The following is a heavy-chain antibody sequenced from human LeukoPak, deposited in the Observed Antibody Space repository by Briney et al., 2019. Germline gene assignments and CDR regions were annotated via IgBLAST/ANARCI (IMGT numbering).Heavy chain of an antibody. V-gene: IGHV1-69*02. D-gene: IGHD2-2*01. CDR3: LVPGRADY. Sequence: GASVKVSCKASGYTFTGYYMHWVQQAPGQGLEWMGRIIPILGIANYAQKFQGRVTITADKSTSTAYMELSSLRSEDTAVYYCLVPGRADYWGQGTLVTVSS. J-gene: IGHJ4*02. CDR1: GYTFTGYY. CDR2: IIPILGIA.